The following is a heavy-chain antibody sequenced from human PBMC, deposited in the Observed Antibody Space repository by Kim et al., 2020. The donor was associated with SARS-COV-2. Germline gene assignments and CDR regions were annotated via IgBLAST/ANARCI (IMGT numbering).Heavy chain of an antibody. J-gene: IGHJ6*02. CDR2: YTT. V-gene: IGHV3-72*01. Sequence: YTTYAPSVKCRFIVSRANSKNSLYLQMNSLKVEYTAVYYCARDTAAAMDAWGQGTTVTVSS. CDR3: ARDTAAAMDA. D-gene: IGHD6-25*01.